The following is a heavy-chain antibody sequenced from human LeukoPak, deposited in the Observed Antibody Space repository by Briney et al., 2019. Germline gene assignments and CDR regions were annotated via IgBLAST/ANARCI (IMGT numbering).Heavy chain of an antibody. J-gene: IGHJ5*02. CDR3: ARTYYDFWSGPFTRGNPFDP. CDR2: IYFSGST. Sequence: SENLSFNGTVSNGSINSNSYYWGCIRQPPGRGLEWNGSIYFSGSTYYNPSLKSRVTIPVDTSKNQFSLKLSSVTAADTAVYYCARTYYDFWSGPFTRGNPFDPWGQGTLVTISS. V-gene: IGHV4-39*01. D-gene: IGHD3-3*01. CDR1: NGSINSNSYY.